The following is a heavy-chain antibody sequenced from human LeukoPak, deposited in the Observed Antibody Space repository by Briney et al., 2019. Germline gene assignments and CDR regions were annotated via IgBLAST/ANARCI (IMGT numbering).Heavy chain of an antibody. Sequence: TSETLSLTCTVSGGSISSYYWSWIRQPPGKGLEWIGYIYYSGSTNYNPSLKSRVTISVDTSKNQFSLKLSSVTAADAAGYYFAREIVEDIGAACFFDYWGQGTLVTVSS. V-gene: IGHV4-59*01. CDR3: AREIVEDIGAACFFDY. CDR2: IYYSGST. J-gene: IGHJ4*02. D-gene: IGHD5-12*01. CDR1: GGSISSYY.